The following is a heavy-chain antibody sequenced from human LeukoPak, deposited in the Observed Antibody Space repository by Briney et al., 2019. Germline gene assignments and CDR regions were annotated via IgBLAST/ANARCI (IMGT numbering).Heavy chain of an antibody. V-gene: IGHV3-74*01. CDR2: IKTVGSIA. Sequence: GGSLRLSCAASGFSFSFYWMHWVRQAPGKGPVWVSRIKTVGSIADYADSVKGRFTISRDNAKNTLYLQMNSLRAEDTAVYYCAELGITMIGGVWGKGTTVTISS. CDR1: GFSFSFYW. CDR3: AELGITMIGGV. J-gene: IGHJ6*04. D-gene: IGHD3-10*02.